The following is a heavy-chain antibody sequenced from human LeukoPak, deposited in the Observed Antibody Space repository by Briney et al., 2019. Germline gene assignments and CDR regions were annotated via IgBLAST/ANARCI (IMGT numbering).Heavy chain of an antibody. CDR2: ITFSSSII. J-gene: IGHJ4*02. CDR1: GFTFSSYS. V-gene: IGHV3-48*01. CDR3: ARDRLHYGEYEKTFDY. Sequence: GGSLRLSCAASGFTFSSYSMNWVRQAPGKGLEGVSYITFSSSIIYYADSVKGRFTIPRDNAKNSLYLQMNSLRAEDTAVYYCARDRLHYGEYEKTFDYWGQGTLVSVSS. D-gene: IGHD4-17*01.